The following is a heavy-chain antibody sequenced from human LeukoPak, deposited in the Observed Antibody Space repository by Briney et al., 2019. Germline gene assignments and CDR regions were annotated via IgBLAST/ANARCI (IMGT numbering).Heavy chain of an antibody. CDR2: VYTTGST. D-gene: IGHD4-17*01. Sequence: PSQTLSLTCTVSGGSISSGSYYWSWIRQPAEKGLEWIGRVYTTGSTNYNPSLKSRVTISVDKAKNQFSLNLSSVTAADTAVYFCARGLYGDSIGYYYYYMDVWGKGTTVTVSS. V-gene: IGHV4-61*02. CDR3: ARGLYGDSIGYYYYYMDV. CDR1: GGSISSGSYY. J-gene: IGHJ6*03.